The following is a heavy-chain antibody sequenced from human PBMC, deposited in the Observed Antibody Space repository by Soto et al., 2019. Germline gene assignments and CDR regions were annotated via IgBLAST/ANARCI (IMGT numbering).Heavy chain of an antibody. D-gene: IGHD5-18*01. CDR1: GFTFSSYW. CDR3: ARSITGYSYVDS. CDR2: INSDGSST. J-gene: IGHJ4*02. V-gene: IGHV3-74*01. Sequence: EVQLVESGGGLVQPGGSLRLSCAASGFTFSSYWMHWVRQAPGKGLVWVSRINSDGSSTVYVDSVKGRFTISRDNAKNTLYLKMNSLRAEDTAVYYCARSITGYSYVDSWGQGTLVTVSS.